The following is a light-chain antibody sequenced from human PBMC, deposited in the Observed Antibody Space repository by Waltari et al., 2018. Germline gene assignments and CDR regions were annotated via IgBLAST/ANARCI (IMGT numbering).Light chain of an antibody. V-gene: IGKV3-20*01. CDR3: QQYYNSSSIT. CDR1: QSVSSNY. J-gene: IGKJ5*01. CDR2: GAS. Sequence: EIVLTQSPGTLSLSPGERATLSCRASQSVSSNYLAWYQQNPGQAPRLLIYGASSRATGIPDRFSGSGSGTDFTLTVSRLEPEDVAVYFCQQYYNSSSITFGQGTRLEIK.